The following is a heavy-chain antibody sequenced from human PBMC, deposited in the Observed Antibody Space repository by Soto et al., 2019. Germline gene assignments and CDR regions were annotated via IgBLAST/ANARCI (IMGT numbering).Heavy chain of an antibody. D-gene: IGHD2-15*01. CDR1: GFTFSNYA. J-gene: IGHJ4*02. V-gene: IGHV3-23*01. Sequence: GGSLRLSCAASGFTFSNYAMSWVRQAPGKGMEWVAAISGSGGSTYYADSVKGRFTISRDNSKNTLYLQMNNLRAEDAAVYYCAKDLVGSNADYFDYWGQGTLVTVSS. CDR3: AKDLVGSNADYFDY. CDR2: ISGSGGST.